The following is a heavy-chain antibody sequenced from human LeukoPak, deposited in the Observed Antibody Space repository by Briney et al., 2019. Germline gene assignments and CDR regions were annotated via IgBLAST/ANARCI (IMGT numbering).Heavy chain of an antibody. Sequence: GGSLRLSCAASGFTFSNYAMAWVRQAPGKGLEWVSAISGNGGRTYSADSVQGRFTISRDNSKNTVYLQMDNLRAEDSAMYYCAKAHSISWPYTFDSWGQGTLVTVSS. CDR1: GFTFSNYA. CDR3: AKAHSISWPYTFDS. V-gene: IGHV3-23*01. J-gene: IGHJ4*02. D-gene: IGHD6-13*01. CDR2: ISGNGGRT.